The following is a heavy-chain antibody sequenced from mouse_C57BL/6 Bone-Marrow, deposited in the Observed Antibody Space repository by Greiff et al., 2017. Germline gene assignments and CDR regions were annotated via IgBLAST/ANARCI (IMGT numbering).Heavy chain of an antibody. Sequence: EVKLVESEGGLVQPGSSMKLSCTASGFTFSDYYMAWVRQVPEKGLEWVANINYDGSSTYYLDSLKSRFIISRDNAKNILYLQMSRLKSEDTATYYCARDAGVYYYGSSYFDVWGTGTTVTVSS. V-gene: IGHV5-16*01. CDR2: INYDGSST. D-gene: IGHD1-1*01. CDR3: ARDAGVYYYGSSYFDV. CDR1: GFTFSDYY. J-gene: IGHJ1*03.